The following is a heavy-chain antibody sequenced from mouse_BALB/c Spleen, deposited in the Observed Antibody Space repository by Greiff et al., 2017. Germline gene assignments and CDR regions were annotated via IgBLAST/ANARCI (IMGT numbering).Heavy chain of an antibody. Sequence: EVMLVESGGGLVQPGGSLRLSCATSGFTFTDYYMSWVRQPPGKALEWLGFIRNKANGYTTEYSASVKGRFTISRDNSQSILYLQMNTLRAEDSATYYCARSMIRGAWFAYWGQGTLVTVSA. CDR1: GFTFTDYY. CDR3: ARSMIRGAWFAY. V-gene: IGHV7-3*02. CDR2: IRNKANGYTT. D-gene: IGHD2-4*01. J-gene: IGHJ3*01.